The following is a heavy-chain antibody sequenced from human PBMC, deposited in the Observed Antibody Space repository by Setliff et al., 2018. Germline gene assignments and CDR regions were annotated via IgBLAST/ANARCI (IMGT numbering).Heavy chain of an antibody. Sequence: TLSLTCAVYSGSFSGYYWSWIRRPPGKGLEWIGEINHSGSTNYNPSLKSRVTISVDTSKNQFSLKLGSVTAADTAVYYCARGHPPSDSSGYYYAYWGQGTLVTVSS. CDR3: ARGHPPSDSSGYYYAY. CDR1: SGSFSGYY. J-gene: IGHJ4*02. D-gene: IGHD3-22*01. CDR2: INHSGST. V-gene: IGHV4-34*01.